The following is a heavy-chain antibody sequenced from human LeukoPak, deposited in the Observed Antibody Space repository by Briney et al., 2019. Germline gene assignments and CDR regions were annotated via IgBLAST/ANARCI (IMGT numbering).Heavy chain of an antibody. CDR3: VRDRELAY. CDR1: GASISSSSYY. Sequence: SETLSLTCTVFGASISSSSYYWAWIRQPPGKGLEWIGYIYQSGSTDYNPSLKSRVTISVDTSKNQFSLKLSSVTAADTAVYYCVRDRELAYWGQGILVTVSS. J-gene: IGHJ4*02. D-gene: IGHD1-1*01. CDR2: IYQSGST. V-gene: IGHV4-61*01.